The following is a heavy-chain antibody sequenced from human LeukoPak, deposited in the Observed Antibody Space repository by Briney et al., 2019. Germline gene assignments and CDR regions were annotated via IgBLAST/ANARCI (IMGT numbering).Heavy chain of an antibody. D-gene: IGHD4-11*01. CDR3: ARVGPFTGPHDY. CDR2: IRYDGSNK. J-gene: IGHJ4*02. CDR1: GFTFSNYG. Sequence: GGSLRLSCAASGFTFSNYGMHWVRQAPGKGLEWVSFIRYDGSNKYYADSVKGRFTISRDNSKNTLYLQMNSLRTEDTAVYYCARVGPFTGPHDYWGQGTLVTVSS. V-gene: IGHV3-30*02.